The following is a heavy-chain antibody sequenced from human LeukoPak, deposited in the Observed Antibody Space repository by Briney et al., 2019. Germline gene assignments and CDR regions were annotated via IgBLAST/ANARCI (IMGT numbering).Heavy chain of an antibody. CDR1: GYTFTGYY. J-gene: IGHJ6*02. CDR3: SRGKGSSTYRYYYGMDV. CDR2: INPNSGGT. Sequence: ASANVSCKASGYTFTGYYMHWVRQAPGPGLEWMGWINPNSGGTNYAQKFQDRVTMTSDTSINTAYMELSSLRSDDTAVFYCSRGKGSSTYRYYYGMDVWGQGTTVTVSS. D-gene: IGHD6-6*01. V-gene: IGHV1-2*02.